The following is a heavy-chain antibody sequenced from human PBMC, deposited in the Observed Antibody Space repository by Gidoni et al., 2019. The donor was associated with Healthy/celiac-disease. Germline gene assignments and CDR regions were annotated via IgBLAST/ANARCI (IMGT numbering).Heavy chain of an antibody. J-gene: IGHJ6*02. CDR1: GGPISSYH. CDR3: ARDQGWMGASYYYYGMDV. D-gene: IGHD1-26*01. V-gene: IGHV4-4*07. Sequence: QVQLQESGPGRVKPSETLSLTCTVSGGPISSYHWSWIRQPAGKGLEWIWRIYTSESTNYNPSLKSRVTMSVDTSKNQFSLQLSSVTAADTAVYYCARDQGWMGASYYYYGMDVWGQGTTVTVSS. CDR2: IYTSEST.